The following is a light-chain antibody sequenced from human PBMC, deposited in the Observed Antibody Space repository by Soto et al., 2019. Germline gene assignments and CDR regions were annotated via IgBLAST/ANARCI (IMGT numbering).Light chain of an antibody. Sequence: EIVLSQLPRTLSVYPRERATHPCPSSQSVSSSYLAWYQQKPGQAPRPLIYGASSRAIGIPDRFSGSGSGTDFTLTISRLEPEDFAVYYCQQYGSSPWTFGQGTKVE. J-gene: IGKJ1*01. V-gene: IGKV3-20*01. CDR3: QQYGSSPWT. CDR2: GAS. CDR1: QSVSSSY.